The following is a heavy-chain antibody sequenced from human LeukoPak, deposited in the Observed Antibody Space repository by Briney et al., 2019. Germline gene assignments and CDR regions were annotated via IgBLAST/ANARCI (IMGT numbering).Heavy chain of an antibody. V-gene: IGHV5-51*01. CDR1: GYRFTSYW. CDR2: IYPGDSET. Sequence: GESLKISCKGSGYRFTSYWIGWVRPMPGKGLEWMGIIYPGDSETRYSPSFQGQVTISADKSISTAYLQWSSLKASDTAMYYCARGDSSSWYEYWGQGTLVTVSS. D-gene: IGHD6-13*01. J-gene: IGHJ4*02. CDR3: ARGDSSSWYEY.